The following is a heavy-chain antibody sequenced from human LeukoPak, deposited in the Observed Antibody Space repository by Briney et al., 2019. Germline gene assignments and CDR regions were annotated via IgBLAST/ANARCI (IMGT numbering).Heavy chain of an antibody. D-gene: IGHD2-2*03. Sequence: GGSLRLSCAASGFTVSSNYMSWVRQAPGKGLEWVSVIYSGGSTYYADSVKGRFTISRDNSKNTLYLQMNSLRAEDTAVYFCASGYCSSTSCYVHYYGMDVWGQGTTVTVSS. V-gene: IGHV3-53*01. J-gene: IGHJ6*02. CDR1: GFTVSSNY. CDR3: ASGYCSSTSCYVHYYGMDV. CDR2: IYSGGST.